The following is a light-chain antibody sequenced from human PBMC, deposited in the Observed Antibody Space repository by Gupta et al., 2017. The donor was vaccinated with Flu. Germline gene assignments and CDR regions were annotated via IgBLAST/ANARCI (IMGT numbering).Light chain of an antibody. CDR1: QSVSSSY. Sequence: GTLSWSPGERSTLSCRASQSVSSSYLAWYQQKPGQAPRLLIYGASSRATGIPDRFSGSGSGTDFTLTISRLEPEDFAVYYCQQYGSSPQTFGQGTKVEI. CDR3: QQYGSSPQT. CDR2: GAS. V-gene: IGKV3-20*01. J-gene: IGKJ1*01.